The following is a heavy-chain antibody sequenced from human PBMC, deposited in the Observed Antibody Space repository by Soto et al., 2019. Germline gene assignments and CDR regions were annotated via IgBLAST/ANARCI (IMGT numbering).Heavy chain of an antibody. Sequence: SETLSLTCTVSGGSISSSSYYWGWIRQPPGKGLERIGSIYYSGSTYYNPSLKSRVTISVDTSKNQFSLKLSSVTAADTAVYYCARTPRRYCSGGSCFNSFDPWGQGTLVTVSS. CDR2: IYYSGST. J-gene: IGHJ5*02. V-gene: IGHV4-39*01. CDR1: GGSISSSSYY. CDR3: ARTPRRYCSGGSCFNSFDP. D-gene: IGHD2-15*01.